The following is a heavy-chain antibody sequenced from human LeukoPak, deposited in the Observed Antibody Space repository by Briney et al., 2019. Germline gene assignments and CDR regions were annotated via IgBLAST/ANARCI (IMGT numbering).Heavy chain of an antibody. CDR3: ARNYDILTGYYPFDH. J-gene: IGHJ5*02. Sequence: GESLKISCKGSGYSFASNWIGWVRQMPGKGLEWMGSIYPADSGTRYSPSFQGQVTISADKSISTAYLQWSSLKASDTAIYYCARNYDILTGYYPFDHWGQGTLVTVSS. CDR2: IYPADSGT. V-gene: IGHV5-51*01. CDR1: GYSFASNW. D-gene: IGHD3-9*01.